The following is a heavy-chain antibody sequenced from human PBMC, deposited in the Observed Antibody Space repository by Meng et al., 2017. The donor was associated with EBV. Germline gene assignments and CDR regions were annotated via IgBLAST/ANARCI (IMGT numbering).Heavy chain of an antibody. CDR1: GGTFSSYA. Sequence: VASVLEVKKPGSSEKVPVKAPGGTFSSYAISWVRQAPGQGLEWMGGIIPIFGTANYAQKFQGRVTITADKSTSTAYMELSSLRSEDTAVYYCARAEIAAAGRLDYWGQGTLVTVSS. CDR3: ARAEIAAAGRLDY. V-gene: IGHV1-69*06. J-gene: IGHJ4*02. CDR2: IIPIFGTA. D-gene: IGHD6-13*01.